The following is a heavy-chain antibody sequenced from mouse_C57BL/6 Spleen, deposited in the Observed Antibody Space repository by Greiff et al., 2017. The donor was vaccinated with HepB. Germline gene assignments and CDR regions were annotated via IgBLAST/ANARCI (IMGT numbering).Heavy chain of an antibody. CDR2: IYPGDGDT. J-gene: IGHJ2*01. D-gene: IGHD1-1*01. Sequence: VQLQQSGAELVKPGASVKISCKASCYAFSSYWMNWVKQRPGKGLEWIGQIYPGDGDTNYNGKFKGKATLTADKSSSTAYMQLSSLTSEDSAVYFCARKTVVVPYFDYWGQGTTLTVSS. CDR1: CYAFSSYW. V-gene: IGHV1-80*01. CDR3: ARKTVVVPYFDY.